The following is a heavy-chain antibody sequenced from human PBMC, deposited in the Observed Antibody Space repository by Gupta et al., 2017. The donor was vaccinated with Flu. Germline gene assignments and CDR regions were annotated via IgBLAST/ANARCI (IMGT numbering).Heavy chain of an antibody. Sequence: GDFGRFYYWSWLRQPPGDGLEWIGYTFDRGTSDHNPSLKGRVTISEDTSKNQFSLNLTSVTTADTAIYYCARLRRHSGSYYWFDSWGQGTLVTVSS. CDR1: GDFGRFYY. CDR3: ARLRRHSGSYYWFDS. CDR2: TFDRGTS. D-gene: IGHD1-26*01. J-gene: IGHJ5*01. V-gene: IGHV4-59*02.